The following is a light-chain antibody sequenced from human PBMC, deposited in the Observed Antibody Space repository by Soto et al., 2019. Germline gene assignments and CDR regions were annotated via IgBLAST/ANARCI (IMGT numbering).Light chain of an antibody. CDR2: DVN. CDR3: SSYTTGNTPYV. Sequence: QSALTQPASVSGSPGQSIAISCTGTSSDVGGSDFVSWYQHHPGKAPKLIIHDVNNRPSGVSARFSGSKSGNTASLTISGLQAEDEADDFCSSYTTGNTPYVFGAGTKVTVL. V-gene: IGLV2-14*03. CDR1: SSDVGGSDF. J-gene: IGLJ1*01.